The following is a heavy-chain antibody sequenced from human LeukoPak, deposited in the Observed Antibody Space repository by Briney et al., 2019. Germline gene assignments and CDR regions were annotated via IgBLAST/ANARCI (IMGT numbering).Heavy chain of an antibody. J-gene: IGHJ6*02. Sequence: GGSLRLSCGASVFTFSDSAIHWVRKAPGKGLEWVGRIRNRANNYATVYSASVEGRFSMSRDDSKNTAYLQMNSLKTEDTAIYYCSGYDYGMDVWGQGTTVTVSS. CDR2: IRNRANNYAT. CDR3: SGYDYGMDV. V-gene: IGHV3-73*01. CDR1: VFTFSDSA.